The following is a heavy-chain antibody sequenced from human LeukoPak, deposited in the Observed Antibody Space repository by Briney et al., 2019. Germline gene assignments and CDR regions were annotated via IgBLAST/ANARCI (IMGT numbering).Heavy chain of an antibody. CDR1: GFTFSDYW. CDR2: IKQVESEG. V-gene: IGHV3-7*01. Sequence: QTGGSLRLSCAASGFTFSDYWMTWVRQAPGKGLEGGANIKQVESEGYYVDSVEGRFTISRDNAKNSLYLQMNSLRAEDTAVYYCARGLVPGVDWFDPWGQGTLVTVSS. CDR3: ARGLVPGVDWFDP. J-gene: IGHJ5*02. D-gene: IGHD6-6*01.